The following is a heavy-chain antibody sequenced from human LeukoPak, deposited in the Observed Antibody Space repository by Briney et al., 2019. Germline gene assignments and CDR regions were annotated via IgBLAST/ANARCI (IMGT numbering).Heavy chain of an antibody. CDR1: GGSFSGYY. D-gene: IGHD2-15*01. CDR2: INHSGST. J-gene: IGHJ6*02. CDR3: ASTLGYCSGGSCYGNHYYYYYGMDV. Sequence: SETLSFTCAVYGGSFSGYYWSWIRQPPGKGLEWIGEINHSGSTNYNPSLKSRVTISVDTSKNQFSLKLSSVTAADTAVYYCASTLGYCSGGSCYGNHYYYYYGMDVWGQGTTVTVSS. V-gene: IGHV4-34*01.